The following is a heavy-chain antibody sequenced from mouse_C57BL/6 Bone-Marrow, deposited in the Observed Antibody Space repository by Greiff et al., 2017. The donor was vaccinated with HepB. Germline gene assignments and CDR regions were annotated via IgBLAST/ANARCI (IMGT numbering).Heavy chain of an antibody. V-gene: IGHV2-2*01. D-gene: IGHD1-1*01. CDR2: IWSGGST. CDR1: GFSLTSYG. CDR3: ARNPYYYGSPLDY. J-gene: IGHJ2*01. Sequence: VQLQQSGPGLVQPSQSLSITCTVSGFSLTSYGVHWVRQSPGKGLEWLGVIWSGGSTDYNAAFISRLSISKDNSKSQVFFKMNSLQADDTAINYCARNPYYYGSPLDYWGQGTTLTVSS.